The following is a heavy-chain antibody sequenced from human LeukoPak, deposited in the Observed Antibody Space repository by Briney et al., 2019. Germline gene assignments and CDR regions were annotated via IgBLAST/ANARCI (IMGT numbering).Heavy chain of an antibody. D-gene: IGHD3-3*02. V-gene: IGHV1-2*02. CDR3: ARVGHFWSGYHLDY. CDR2: LNPNSGGT. CDR1: GYTFTGYY. J-gene: IGHJ4*02. Sequence: ASVKVSCKAAGYTFTGYYMHWVRQAPGQGLEWMGWLNPNSGGTNYAQKFQGRVTMTRDTSISTAYMELSRLRSDDTAVYYCARVGHFWSGYHLDYWGQGTLVTVSS.